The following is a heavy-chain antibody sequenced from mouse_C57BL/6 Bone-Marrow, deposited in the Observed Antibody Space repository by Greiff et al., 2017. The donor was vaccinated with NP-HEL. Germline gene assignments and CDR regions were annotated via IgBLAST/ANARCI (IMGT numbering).Heavy chain of an antibody. Sequence: VQLLQPGAELVKPGASVKLSCKASGYTFTSYWMHWVKQRPGQGLEWIGMIHPNSGSTNYNEKFKSKATLTVDKSSSPAYMQLSSRTAEDSAVYYCARRNYYGSSPLDYWGQGTTLTVSS. CDR1: GYTFTSYW. V-gene: IGHV1-64*01. J-gene: IGHJ2*01. CDR2: IHPNSGST. D-gene: IGHD1-1*01. CDR3: ARRNYYGSSPLDY.